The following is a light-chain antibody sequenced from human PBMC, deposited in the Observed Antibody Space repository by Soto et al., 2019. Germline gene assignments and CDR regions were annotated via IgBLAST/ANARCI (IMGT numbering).Light chain of an antibody. CDR2: EGH. Sequence: QSVLAQPASVSGSPGQSITISCTGASGYVGTYSLVSWYQQHPGKAPKVVIYEGHKRPSGVPDRFSGSTSVNTASLTISRLQTDDEADYYCCLYVGATTYVFGTGTKVAVL. J-gene: IGLJ1*01. CDR1: SGYVGTYSL. CDR3: CLYVGATTYV. V-gene: IGLV2-23*01.